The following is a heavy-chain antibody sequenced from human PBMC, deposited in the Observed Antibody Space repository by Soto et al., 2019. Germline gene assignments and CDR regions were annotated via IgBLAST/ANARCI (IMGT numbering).Heavy chain of an antibody. CDR1: GYTFTGYY. CDR2: INPDSGDT. CDR3: ARDGYSPFDY. V-gene: IGHV1-2*02. Sequence: ASVKVSCNASGYTFTGYYIHWVRQAPGQGLEWMGWINPDSGDTNYAPKLQGRVTLTRDTSMSTAYMQLSWLRSDDTAVYYCARDGYSPFDYWAQGTLVTVSS. D-gene: IGHD4-4*01. J-gene: IGHJ4*02.